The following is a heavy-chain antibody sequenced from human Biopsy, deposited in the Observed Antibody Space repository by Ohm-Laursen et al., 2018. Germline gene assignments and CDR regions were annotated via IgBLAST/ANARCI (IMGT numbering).Heavy chain of an antibody. CDR1: GGPFNNHA. Sequence: ASVKVSCKSSGGPFNNHAFSWVRQAPGQGLEWLGRIVPILGTVNYAQRFQGRVALTADKSTGTAYMELNRLISDDTAVYYCATDADGYYTEFDFWGQGTLITVSS. CDR2: IVPILGTV. D-gene: IGHD5-24*01. J-gene: IGHJ4*02. V-gene: IGHV1-69*04. CDR3: ATDADGYYTEFDF.